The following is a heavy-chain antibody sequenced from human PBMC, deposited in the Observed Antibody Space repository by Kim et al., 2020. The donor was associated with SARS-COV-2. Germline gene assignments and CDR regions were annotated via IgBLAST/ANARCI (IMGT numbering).Heavy chain of an antibody. J-gene: IGHJ4*02. V-gene: IGHV4-34*01. Sequence: LQSRVTISVDTSKNQFSLELSSVTAADTAVYYCARRTVLRYFDWLSLFDYWGQGTLVTVSS. D-gene: IGHD3-9*01. CDR3: ARRTVLRYFDWLSLFDY.